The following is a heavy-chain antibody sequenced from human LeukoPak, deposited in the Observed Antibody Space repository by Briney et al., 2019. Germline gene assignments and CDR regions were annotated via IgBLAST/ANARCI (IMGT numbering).Heavy chain of an antibody. CDR3: ARFQTMGRKKSRENWFDP. CDR2: ISGSGGST. V-gene: IGHV3-23*01. J-gene: IGHJ5*02. Sequence: GGSLRLSCAASGFTFSSYAMSWVRQAPGKGLEWVSAISGSGGSTYYADSVKGRFTISRDNAKNSLYLQMNSLRAEDTAVYYCARFQTMGRKKSRENWFDPWGQGTLVTVSS. D-gene: IGHD4/OR15-4a*01. CDR1: GFTFSSYA.